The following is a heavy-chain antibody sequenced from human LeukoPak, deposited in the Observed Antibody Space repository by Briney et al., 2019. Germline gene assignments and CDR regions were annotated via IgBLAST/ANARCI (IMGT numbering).Heavy chain of an antibody. CDR3: ARGPTYYDFWSGYYWFDP. D-gene: IGHD3-3*01. Sequence: ASVKVSCKASGYTFTSYGISWVRQAPGQGLEWMGGIIPIFGTANYAQKFQGRVTITTDESTSTAYMELSSLRSEDTAVYYCARGPTYYDFWSGYYWFDPWGQGTLVTVSS. V-gene: IGHV1-69*05. CDR1: GYTFTSYG. CDR2: IIPIFGTA. J-gene: IGHJ5*02.